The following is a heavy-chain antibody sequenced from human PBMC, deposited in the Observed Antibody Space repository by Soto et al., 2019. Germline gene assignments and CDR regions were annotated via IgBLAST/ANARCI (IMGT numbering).Heavy chain of an antibody. Sequence: PGGSLRLSCAASGFTFSSYGMHWVRQAPGKGLEWVAVISYDGSNKYYADSVKGRFTISRDNSKNTLYLQMNSLRAEDTAVYYCEATLAVAGHFDYWGQGTLVTVSS. CDR1: GFTFSSYG. J-gene: IGHJ4*02. CDR2: ISYDGSNK. CDR3: EATLAVAGHFDY. V-gene: IGHV3-30*03. D-gene: IGHD6-19*01.